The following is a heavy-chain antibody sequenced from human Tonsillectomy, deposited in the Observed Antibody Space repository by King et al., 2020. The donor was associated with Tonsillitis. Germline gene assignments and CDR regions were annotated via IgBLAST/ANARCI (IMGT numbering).Heavy chain of an antibody. V-gene: IGHV3-23*04. J-gene: IGHJ4*02. D-gene: IGHD3-16*02. CDR3: AKARHKITFGGIIGSDY. CDR1: GFTFSSYV. Sequence: VQLVESGGGLVQPGGSLRLSCAASGFTFSSYVMTWVRQAPGKGLEWVSGISDSGGITYYADSVKGRFTISRDNSKSMLYLQLNSLRAEDTAVYYCAKARHKITFGGIIGSDYWGQGTLVTVSS. CDR2: ISDSGGIT.